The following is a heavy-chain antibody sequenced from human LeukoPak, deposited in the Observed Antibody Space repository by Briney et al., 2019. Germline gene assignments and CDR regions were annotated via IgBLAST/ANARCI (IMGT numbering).Heavy chain of an antibody. D-gene: IGHD6-19*01. V-gene: IGHV3-30*18. CDR1: GFTFSSYG. CDR2: ISYDGSNK. CDR3: AKDSGIAVVAYYYYGTDV. Sequence: GRSLRLSCAASGFTFSSYGMHWVRQAPGKGLEWVAVISYDGSNKYYADSVKGRFTISRDKSKNTLYLQMNSLRAEDTAVYDCAKDSGIAVVAYYYYGTDVWGQGTTVTVSS. J-gene: IGHJ6*02.